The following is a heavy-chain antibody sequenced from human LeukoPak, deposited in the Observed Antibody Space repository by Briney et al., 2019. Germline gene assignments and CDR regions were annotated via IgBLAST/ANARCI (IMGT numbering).Heavy chain of an antibody. V-gene: IGHV1-2*02. CDR3: ARGTGLVPSYDILTGYHQFDY. CDR1: GYTFTGYY. CDR2: INPNSGGT. D-gene: IGHD3-9*01. J-gene: IGHJ4*02. Sequence: GASVKVSCKASGYTFTGYYMHWVRQAPGQGLEWMGWINPNSGGTNYAQKFQGRVTMTRDTSISTAYMELSRLRSDDTAVYYCARGTGLVPSYDILTGYHQFDYWGQGTLVTVSS.